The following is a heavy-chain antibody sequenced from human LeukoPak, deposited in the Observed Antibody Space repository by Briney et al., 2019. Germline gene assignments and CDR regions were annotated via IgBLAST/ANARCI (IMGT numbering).Heavy chain of an antibody. J-gene: IGHJ6*02. CDR2: INHSGST. D-gene: IGHD4-17*01. CDR3: ARGGHGDYYYGMDV. CDR1: GGSFSGYY. V-gene: IGHV4-34*01. Sequence: SETLSLTCAVYGGSFSGYYWSWIRQPPGKGLEWIGEINHSGSTNHNPSLKSRVTISVDTSKNQFSLKLSSVTAADTAVYYCARGGHGDYYYGMDVWGQGTTVTVSS.